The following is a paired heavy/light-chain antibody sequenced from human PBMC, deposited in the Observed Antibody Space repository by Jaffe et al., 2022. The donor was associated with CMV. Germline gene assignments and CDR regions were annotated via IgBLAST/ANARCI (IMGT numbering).Heavy chain of an antibody. J-gene: IGHJ1*01. CDR2: INPNSGGT. Sequence: QVQLVQSGAEVKKPGASVKVSCEASGYTFSDYYVHWVRQAPGQGLEWMGWINPNSGGTKHAQNFQDRVTMTRDTSISTAYMELRRLRSDDTAVYYCARVASRWNSGWVYFHHWGQGTLVTVAS. CDR1: GYTFSDYY. D-gene: IGHD6-19*01. V-gene: IGHV1-2*02. CDR3: ARVASRWNSGWVYFHH.
Light chain of an antibody. CDR2: GNN. Sequence: QSILTQPPSVSGAPGQRVTLSCTGSSSNIGADFDVHWYQQLPGTAPKLLIFGNNKRPSGVPDRFSGSKSGTSASLAITGLQAEDEADYYCQSYDSLSGYVFGTGTKVTVL. CDR3: QSYDSLSGYV. J-gene: IGLJ1*01. V-gene: IGLV1-40*01. CDR1: SSNIGADFD.